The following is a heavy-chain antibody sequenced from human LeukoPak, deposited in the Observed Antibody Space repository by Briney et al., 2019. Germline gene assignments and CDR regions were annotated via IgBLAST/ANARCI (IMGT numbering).Heavy chain of an antibody. CDR3: ARITVYDILTPRDFDY. Sequence: GGSLRLSCAASGFTFSSYEMNWVRQAPGKGLEWVSYISSSGSTIYYADSVKGRFTISRGNAKNSLYLQMNSLRAEDTAVYYCARITVYDILTPRDFDYWGQGTLVTVSS. J-gene: IGHJ4*02. CDR1: GFTFSSYE. CDR2: ISSSGSTI. D-gene: IGHD3-9*01. V-gene: IGHV3-48*03.